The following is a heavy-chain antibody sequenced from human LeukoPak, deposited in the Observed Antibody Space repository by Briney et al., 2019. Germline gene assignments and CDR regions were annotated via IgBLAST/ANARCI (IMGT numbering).Heavy chain of an antibody. CDR1: GDSLSSRNW. J-gene: IGHJ4*02. CDR2: ALQGGNT. V-gene: IGHV4-4*02. Sequence: SETLSLTCAVSGDSLSSRNWWSWVRQSPGKGLEWIGEALQGGNTKYNPSLRSRVTISIDNSKNQFSLKLSSVTAADTAVYYCARRYSGSDYWGQGTLVTVSS. D-gene: IGHD5-12*01. CDR3: ARRYSGSDY.